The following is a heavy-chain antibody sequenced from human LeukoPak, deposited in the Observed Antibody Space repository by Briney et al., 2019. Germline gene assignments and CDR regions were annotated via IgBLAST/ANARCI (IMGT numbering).Heavy chain of an antibody. D-gene: IGHD1-14*01. Sequence: SETLSLTCTVSGGSISSYYWSWIRQPPGKGLEWVGYIYYSGSTNYNPSLKSRVTISVDTSKNQFSLKLSSVTAADTAVYYCARVEGGNRLSRVGAFDIWGQGTMVTVSS. V-gene: IGHV4-59*01. CDR2: IYYSGST. CDR3: ARVEGGNRLSRVGAFDI. J-gene: IGHJ3*02. CDR1: GGSISSYY.